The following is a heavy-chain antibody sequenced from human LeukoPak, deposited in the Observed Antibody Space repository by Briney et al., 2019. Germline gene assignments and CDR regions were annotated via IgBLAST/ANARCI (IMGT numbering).Heavy chain of an antibody. CDR3: ARGLTYYYDSSGYDY. J-gene: IGHJ4*02. Sequence: SVKVSCKASGYTFTSFGISWVRQAPGQGLEWMGWFNLSIGNTNYAQKLQGRVTMTTDTSTSTAYMELRSLRSDDTAVYYCARGLTYYYDSSGYDYWGQGTLVTVSS. CDR1: GYTFTSFG. CDR2: FNLSIGNT. V-gene: IGHV1-18*01. D-gene: IGHD3-22*01.